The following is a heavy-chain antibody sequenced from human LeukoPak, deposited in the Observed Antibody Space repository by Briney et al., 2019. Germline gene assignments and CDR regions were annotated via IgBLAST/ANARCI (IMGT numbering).Heavy chain of an antibody. J-gene: IGHJ4*02. CDR1: GGSFSGYY. CDR2: INHSGST. Sequence: PSETLSLTCGVYGGSFSGYYWSWLRQPPGKGLEWMGEINHSGSTNYSPSLKSRVTISVDTSKNQFSLKLSSVTAADTAVYYCARGRGDYVWGSYRHGLNYWGQGTLVTVSS. CDR3: ARGRGDYVWGSYRHGLNY. V-gene: IGHV4-34*01. D-gene: IGHD3-16*02.